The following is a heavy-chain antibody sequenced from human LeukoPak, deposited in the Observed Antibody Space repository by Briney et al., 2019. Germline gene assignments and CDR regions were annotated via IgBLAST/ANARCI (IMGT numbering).Heavy chain of an antibody. CDR3: AREPIVGASKGSFDY. D-gene: IGHD1-26*01. CDR1: GFTFSNYA. Sequence: PGGSLRLSCAASGFTFSNYAMHWVRQAPGKGLEWVAVISFDGSDKHYADSVKGRFTISRDNAKNTLYLQMNSLRAEDTAVYYCAREPIVGASKGSFDYWGQGTLVTVSS. V-gene: IGHV3-30*03. J-gene: IGHJ4*02. CDR2: ISFDGSDK.